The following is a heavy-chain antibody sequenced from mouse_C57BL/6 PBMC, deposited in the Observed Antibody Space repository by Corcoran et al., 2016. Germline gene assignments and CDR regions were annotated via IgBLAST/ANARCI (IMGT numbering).Heavy chain of an antibody. Sequence: DVQLQESGPGLVKPSQSLSLTCSVTGYSITSGYYWNWIRQFPGNKLEWMGYISYDGSNNYNPSLKNRISITRDTSKNQFFLKLNSVTTEDTATYYWAREGDGNYFDYWGQGTTLTVSS. J-gene: IGHJ2*01. D-gene: IGHD2-1*01. V-gene: IGHV3-6*01. CDR1: GYSITSGYY. CDR3: AREGDGNYFDY. CDR2: ISYDGSN.